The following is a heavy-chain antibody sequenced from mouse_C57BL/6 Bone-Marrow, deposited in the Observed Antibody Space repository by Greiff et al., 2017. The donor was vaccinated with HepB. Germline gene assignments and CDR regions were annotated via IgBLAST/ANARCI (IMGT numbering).Heavy chain of an antibody. CDR2: IYPRDGST. J-gene: IGHJ1*03. CDR1: GYTFTDHT. Sequence: VQLQQSDAELVKPGASVKISCKVSGYTFTDHTIHWMKQRPEQGLEWIGYIYPRDGSTKYNEKFKGKATLTADKSSSTAYMQLNSLTSEDSAVYFCASRWLLLDWYFDVWGTGTTVTVSS. CDR3: ASRWLLLDWYFDV. D-gene: IGHD2-3*01. V-gene: IGHV1-78*01.